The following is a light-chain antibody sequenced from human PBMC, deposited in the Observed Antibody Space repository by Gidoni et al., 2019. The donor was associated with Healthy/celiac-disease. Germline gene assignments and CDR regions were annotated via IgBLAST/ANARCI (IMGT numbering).Light chain of an antibody. J-gene: IGLJ3*02. CDR3: AAWDDSLV. CDR1: SSNIGSNY. Sequence: QSVLPQPPSASGTPGQRVTISCSGSSSNIGSNYVYWYQQLPGTAPKLRIYRNNQRPSGVPDRFSGSKSGTSASLAISGLRSEDEADYYCAAWDDSLVFGGGTKLTVL. CDR2: RNN. V-gene: IGLV1-47*01.